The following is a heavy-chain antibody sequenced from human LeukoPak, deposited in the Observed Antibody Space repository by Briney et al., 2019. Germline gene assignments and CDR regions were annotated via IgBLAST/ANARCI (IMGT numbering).Heavy chain of an antibody. Sequence: GGSLRLSCAASGFTFSSYRMGWIRQAPGKGLEWVSYINNSGSTRYYADSVKGRFTISRDNAKNSLYLQMNSLRAEDTAVYYCARSGYCSSTSCTDDYYYGMDVWGQGTTVTVSS. CDR3: ARSGYCSSTSCTDDYYYGMDV. J-gene: IGHJ6*02. D-gene: IGHD2-2*01. CDR2: INNSGSTR. V-gene: IGHV3-48*01. CDR1: GFTFSSYR.